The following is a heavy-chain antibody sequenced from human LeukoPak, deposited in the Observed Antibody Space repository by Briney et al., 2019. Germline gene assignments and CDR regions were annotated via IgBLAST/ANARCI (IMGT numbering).Heavy chain of an antibody. Sequence: ASVKVSCKASGYTFTSYDINWVRQATGQGLEWMGWMNPNSGNTGYAQKFQGRVTMARDTSTSTVYMDLSSLRSEDTAVYYCARDVGGIKGRGIAFDIWGQGTMVTVSS. CDR2: MNPNSGNT. CDR3: ARDVGGIKGRGIAFDI. CDR1: GYTFTSYD. J-gene: IGHJ3*02. D-gene: IGHD4-23*01. V-gene: IGHV1-8*01.